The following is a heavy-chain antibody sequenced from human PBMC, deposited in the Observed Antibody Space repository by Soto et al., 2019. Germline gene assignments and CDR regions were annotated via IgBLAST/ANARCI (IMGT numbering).Heavy chain of an antibody. V-gene: IGHV4-31*03. D-gene: IGHD4-17*01. J-gene: IGHJ1*01. CDR3: ARYVTTQNFQH. CDR1: GGSISSGGYY. Sequence: QVQLQESGPGLMKASQSLSLTCTVSGGSISSGGYYWSWIRQHPGKGLEWIGYIYYSGSTYYNPSLKSRVTISVDTSKNQFSLKLSSVTAADTAVYYCARYVTTQNFQHWGQGTLVTASS. CDR2: IYYSGST.